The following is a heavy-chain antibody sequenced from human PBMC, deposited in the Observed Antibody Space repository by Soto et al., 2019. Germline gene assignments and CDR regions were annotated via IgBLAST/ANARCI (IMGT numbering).Heavy chain of an antibody. J-gene: IGHJ6*02. CDR1: GYTFTSYA. CDR3: ARANSGWYSGYYGMDV. V-gene: IGHV1-3*01. Sequence: ASVKVSCKASGYTFTSYAMHWVRQAPGQRLEWMGWINAGNGNTKYSQKFQGRVTITRDTFASTAYMELSSLRSEDTAVYYCARANSGWYSGYYGMDVWGQGTTVTVSS. D-gene: IGHD6-19*01. CDR2: INAGNGNT.